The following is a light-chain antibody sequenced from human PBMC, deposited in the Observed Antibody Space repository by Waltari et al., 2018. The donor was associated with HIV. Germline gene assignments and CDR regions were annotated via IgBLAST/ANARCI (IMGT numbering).Light chain of an antibody. CDR2: HDS. Sequence: SYVLTQPPPVSVAPGQTARLTCVVHNIGSERVPWYQQRPAQAPVVVIYHDSDRPSGWPERFSGSNSGNTATLTITRVEAGDEADYYCQLFQCCNNWVFGGGTKLTVL. V-gene: IGLV3-21*01. CDR3: QLFQCCNNWV. J-gene: IGLJ3*02. CDR1: NIGSER.